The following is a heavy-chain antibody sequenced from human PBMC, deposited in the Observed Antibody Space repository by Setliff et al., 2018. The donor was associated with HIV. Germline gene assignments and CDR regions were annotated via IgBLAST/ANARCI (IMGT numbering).Heavy chain of an antibody. J-gene: IGHJ4*02. CDR1: GVSTSSSSYY. Sequence: SETLSLTCTVSGVSTSSSSYYWAWIRRPPGKGLEWIGYISYSGSTYYNPSLESRLTISLDTSANQFSLKLSAVTAADTAVYYCVRDLGVESLGGALAYWGQGTLVTVSS. V-gene: IGHV4-31*03. CDR3: VRDLGVESLGGALAY. CDR2: ISYSGST. D-gene: IGHD3-10*01.